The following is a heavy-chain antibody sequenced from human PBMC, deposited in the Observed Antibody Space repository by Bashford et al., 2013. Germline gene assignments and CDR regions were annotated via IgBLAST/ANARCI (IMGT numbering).Heavy chain of an antibody. D-gene: IGHD5-18*01. J-gene: IGHJ4*02. CDR3: ARRGYSDGTGIDY. Sequence: VRQAPGKGLEWVARIVYDGSKNWYGDSVKGRFTISRDNSKNTLYLQMNSLRHEDTAVYYCARRGYSDGTGIDYWGQGTLVTVSS. CDR2: IVYDGSKN. V-gene: IGHV3-30*03.